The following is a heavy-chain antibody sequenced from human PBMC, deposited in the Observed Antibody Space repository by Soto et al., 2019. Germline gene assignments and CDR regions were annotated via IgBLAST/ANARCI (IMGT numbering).Heavy chain of an antibody. V-gene: IGHV1-2*02. CDR1: GYTFTGYY. J-gene: IGHJ4*02. CDR2: INPNSGGT. Sequence: QVQLVQSGAEVKKPGASVKVSCKASGYTFTGYYMHWVRQAPGQGLEWMGWINPNSGGTNYAQKLQGRVTMTRDTSISTAYMELSRLRSDDTAVYYCASSGRDGYNFCDYWGQGTLVTVSS. CDR3: ASSGRDGYNFCDY. D-gene: IGHD3-3*01.